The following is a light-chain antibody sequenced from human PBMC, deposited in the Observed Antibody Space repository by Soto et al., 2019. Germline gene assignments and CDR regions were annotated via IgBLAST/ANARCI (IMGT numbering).Light chain of an antibody. CDR2: DAS. CDR1: QSISSW. J-gene: IGKJ4*01. Sequence: DIQMTQSPSSLSASIGDRVTLTCRASQSISSWLAWYQQKPGKAPKLLIYDASSLESGVPSRFSGSGSGTEFTLTISSLQPDDFATYYCQQANSFPLTFGQGTKGDIK. V-gene: IGKV1-5*01. CDR3: QQANSFPLT.